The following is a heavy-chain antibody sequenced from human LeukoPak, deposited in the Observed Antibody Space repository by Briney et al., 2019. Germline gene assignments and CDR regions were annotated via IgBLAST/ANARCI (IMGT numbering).Heavy chain of an antibody. Sequence: LAGGSLRLSCAASGFTFSSYAMSWVRQAPGKGLEWVSAISGSGGNRYYADSVKGRFTISRDKSKNTLYLEMNSLRAEDTASYYCAKDGEASYEIYYYYMDVWGKGTTVTVSS. D-gene: IGHD5-18*01. CDR1: GFTFSSYA. J-gene: IGHJ6*03. CDR2: ISGSGGNR. CDR3: AKDGEASYEIYYYYMDV. V-gene: IGHV3-23*01.